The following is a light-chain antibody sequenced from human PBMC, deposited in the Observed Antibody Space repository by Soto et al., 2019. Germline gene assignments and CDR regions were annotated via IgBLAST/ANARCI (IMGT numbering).Light chain of an antibody. CDR1: SSNIGTGYD. Sequence: QSVLTQPPSVSGAPGQRVTISCTGSSSNIGTGYDVHWYQQLPGTAPKLLIYGNTNRPSGVPDRFAGSKSGTSASLAITELQAEDEADYYCHSFDSSLRAMIFGGGTKLTVL. CDR2: GNT. J-gene: IGLJ2*01. V-gene: IGLV1-40*01. CDR3: HSFDSSLRAMI.